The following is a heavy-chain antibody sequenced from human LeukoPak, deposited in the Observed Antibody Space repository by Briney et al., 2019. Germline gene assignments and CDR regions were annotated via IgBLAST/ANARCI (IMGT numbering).Heavy chain of an antibody. CDR2: IIPIFGTA. V-gene: IGHV1-69*06. Sequence: ASVKVSCKASGGTFSSYAISWVRQAPGQGLEWMGGIIPIFGTANYAQKFQGRVTITADKSTSTAYMELSSLRSEDTAVYYCARALYSSSWHGDYWGQGTLVTVSS. J-gene: IGHJ4*02. D-gene: IGHD6-13*01. CDR3: ARALYSSSWHGDY. CDR1: GGTFSSYA.